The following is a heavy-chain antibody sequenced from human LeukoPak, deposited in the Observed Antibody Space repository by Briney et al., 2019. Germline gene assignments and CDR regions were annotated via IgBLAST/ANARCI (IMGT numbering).Heavy chain of an antibody. Sequence: GGSLRLSCEVSGFTFSSYHMNWVRLAPGKGLEWVSSIGSSGSYIYYADSLTGRFTISRGNAKNSLYLQMNSLRAEDTAMYYCARRATTERGHSYGLDFWGQGTLVTVSS. CDR1: GFTFSSYH. V-gene: IGHV3-21*01. CDR3: ARRATTERGHSYGLDF. D-gene: IGHD5-18*01. J-gene: IGHJ4*02. CDR2: IGSSGSYI.